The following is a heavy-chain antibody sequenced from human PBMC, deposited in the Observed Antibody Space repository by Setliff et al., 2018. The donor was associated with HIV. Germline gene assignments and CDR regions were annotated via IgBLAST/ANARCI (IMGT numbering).Heavy chain of an antibody. CDR3: AGGLHYGLGKFGH. V-gene: IGHV4-59*01. CDR1: GGSISNYY. Sequence: PSETLSLTCTVSGGSISNYYWGWLRQPPGKGLEWIGYISYTGSTNYNPSLKSRVTISVDTSKNQFSLKLSSVTAADTAVYYCAGGLHYGLGKFGHWGQGTLVTVSS. CDR2: ISYTGST. D-gene: IGHD3-10*01. J-gene: IGHJ4*02.